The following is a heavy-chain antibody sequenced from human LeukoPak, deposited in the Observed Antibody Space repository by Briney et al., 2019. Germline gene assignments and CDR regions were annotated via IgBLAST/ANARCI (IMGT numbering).Heavy chain of an antibody. CDR3: ASSSRGYSGYDSYYFDY. D-gene: IGHD5-12*01. Sequence: ASVKVSCKASGGTFSSYAISWVRQAPGQGLEWMGRIIPILGIANYAQKFQGRVTITADKSTSTAYMELSSLRSEDTAVYYCASSSRGYSGYDSYYFDYWGQGTLVTVSS. CDR1: GGTFSSYA. J-gene: IGHJ4*02. V-gene: IGHV1-69*04. CDR2: IIPILGIA.